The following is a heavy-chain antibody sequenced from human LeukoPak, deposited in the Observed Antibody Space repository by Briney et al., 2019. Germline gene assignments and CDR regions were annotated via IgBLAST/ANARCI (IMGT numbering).Heavy chain of an antibody. V-gene: IGHV1-69*13. CDR2: IIPIFGTA. CDR1: GGTFTSYA. CDR3: TDTSRYYYYYCMDV. D-gene: IGHD3-16*01. Sequence: ASVKVSCKASGGTFTSYAISWVRQAPGHGLEWMGGIIPIFGTANYAQKFQGRVTITADESTSTAYMELSSLRSEDTAVYYCTDTSRYYYYYCMDVWGQGTTVTVSS. J-gene: IGHJ6*02.